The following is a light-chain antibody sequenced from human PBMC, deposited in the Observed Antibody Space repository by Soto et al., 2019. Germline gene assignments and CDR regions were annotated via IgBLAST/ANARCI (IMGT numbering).Light chain of an antibody. Sequence: DIQMTQSPSSLSASVGDRVTISCRASQIISTYLNWYQQKPGTAPRLLISRASSVKSGVPPRFSGSGSGRDFTLTISSRRPEDIATYFCQQSYTSPPWTFGQGPKVEV. CDR2: RAS. J-gene: IGKJ1*01. CDR1: QIISTY. V-gene: IGKV1-39*01. CDR3: QQSYTSPPWT.